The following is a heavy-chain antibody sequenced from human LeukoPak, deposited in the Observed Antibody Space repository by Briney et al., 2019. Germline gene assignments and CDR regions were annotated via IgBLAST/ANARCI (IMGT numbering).Heavy chain of an antibody. V-gene: IGHV3-7*01. CDR2: IKPDGTAK. J-gene: IGHJ4*02. CDR3: ARDSASDTLGY. Sequence: PGGSLRLSCVGSGFTFSRYWMSWVRQAPGKGLEWAANIKPDGTAKYYVDSVKGRFTMSRDNAKNLLYLQLDSLRVEDTAIYYCARDSASDTLGYWGQGTLVTVSS. D-gene: IGHD2-2*02. CDR1: GFTFSRYW.